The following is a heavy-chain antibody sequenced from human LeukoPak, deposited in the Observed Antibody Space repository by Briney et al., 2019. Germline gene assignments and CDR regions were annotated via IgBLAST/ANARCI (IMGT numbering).Heavy chain of an antibody. Sequence: GGSLRLSCAASGFTFSSYAMHWVRQAPGKGLEYVSAISSNGGSTSYANSVKGRFTISRDNSKNTLYLQMGSLRAEDMAVYYCAREASTVVRCSDYWGQGTLVAVSS. J-gene: IGHJ4*02. CDR1: GFTFSSYA. D-gene: IGHD6-6*01. CDR2: ISSNGGST. V-gene: IGHV3-64*01. CDR3: AREASTVVRCSDY.